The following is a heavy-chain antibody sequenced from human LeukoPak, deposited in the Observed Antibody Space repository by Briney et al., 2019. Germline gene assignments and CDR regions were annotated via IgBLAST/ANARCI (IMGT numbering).Heavy chain of an antibody. CDR3: VRGTGY. V-gene: IGHV3-64D*06. Sequence: GGSLRLSCSVSGFTFSTYVMHWVRQAPVKGLEYVSAISSNGDNTYYADSVKGRFTISRDNSKNTLYLQMSSLRPDDTAVYFCVRGTGYWGQGTLVTVSS. CDR1: GFTFSTYV. CDR2: ISSNGDNT. J-gene: IGHJ4*02.